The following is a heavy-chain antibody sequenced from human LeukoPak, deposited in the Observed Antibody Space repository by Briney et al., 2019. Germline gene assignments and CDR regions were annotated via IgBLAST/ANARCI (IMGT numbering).Heavy chain of an antibody. J-gene: IGHJ4*02. CDR1: GGSFSGYY. CDR2: INHSGST. V-gene: IGHV4-34*01. Sequence: SETLSLTCAVYGGSFSGYYWSWIRQPPGKGLEWIGEINHSGSTNHNPSLKSRVTISVDTSKNQFSLKLSSVTAADTAVYYCARGFYYDILTGYYRVALNFDYWGQGTLVTVSS. D-gene: IGHD3-9*01. CDR3: ARGFYYDILTGYYRVALNFDY.